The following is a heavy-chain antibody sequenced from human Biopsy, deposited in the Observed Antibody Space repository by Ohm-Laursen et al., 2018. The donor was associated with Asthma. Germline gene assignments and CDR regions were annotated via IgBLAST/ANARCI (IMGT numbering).Heavy chain of an antibody. J-gene: IGHJ6*02. D-gene: IGHD3-3*01. CDR3: AKDTEGRYDFWSSLSYNYYGMDV. CDR1: GFTFGDYC. CDR2: ISYDGSNK. V-gene: IGHV3-30*18. Sequence: RSLRLSCTASGFTFGDYCMSWVRQAPGKGLEWVAVISYDGSNKYYADSVKGRFTISRDNSKNTLYLQMNSLRAEDTAVYYCAKDTEGRYDFWSSLSYNYYGMDVWGQGTTVTVSS.